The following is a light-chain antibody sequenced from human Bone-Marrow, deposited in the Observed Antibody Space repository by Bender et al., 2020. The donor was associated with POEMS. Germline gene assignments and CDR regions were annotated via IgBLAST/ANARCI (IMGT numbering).Light chain of an antibody. Sequence: QSALTQPASVSGSPGQSITISCTGTSSDIGGYIYVSWYQVHPGRAPKLMIYDASNRPSGVSTRFSGFKSGNTASLTISALQAEDECDYYCCSYTSSSTLIFGGGTKLTVL. V-gene: IGLV2-14*03. J-gene: IGLJ2*01. CDR1: SSDIGGYIY. CDR3: CSYTSSSTLI. CDR2: DAS.